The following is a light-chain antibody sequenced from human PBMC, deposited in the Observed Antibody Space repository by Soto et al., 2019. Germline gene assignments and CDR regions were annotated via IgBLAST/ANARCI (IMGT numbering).Light chain of an antibody. CDR3: QQNYITPSWT. V-gene: IGKV1-39*01. CDR1: QSLLGTNGHNY. J-gene: IGKJ1*01. CDR2: AAS. Sequence: TQSPLSLTVTPGEPSSISCRSSQSLLGTNGHNYLDWYQQKPGKAPKLLIFAASILQSGVPSRFSGSGSGTDFTLTISSLQAEDFATYYCQQNYITPSWTFGTGTNVDI.